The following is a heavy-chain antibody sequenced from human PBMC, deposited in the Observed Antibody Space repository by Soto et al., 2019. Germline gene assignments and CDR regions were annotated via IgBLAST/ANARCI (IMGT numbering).Heavy chain of an antibody. J-gene: IGHJ6*02. Sequence: GGSLRLSCAASGFTFSSYGMHWVRQAPGKGLEWVAVIWYDGSNKYYADSVKGRFTISRDNSKNTLYLQMNSLRAEDTAVYYCARDLRDYDILTGYYGARCGMDVWGQGTTVTVSS. D-gene: IGHD3-9*01. V-gene: IGHV3-33*01. CDR3: ARDLRDYDILTGYYGARCGMDV. CDR2: IWYDGSNK. CDR1: GFTFSSYG.